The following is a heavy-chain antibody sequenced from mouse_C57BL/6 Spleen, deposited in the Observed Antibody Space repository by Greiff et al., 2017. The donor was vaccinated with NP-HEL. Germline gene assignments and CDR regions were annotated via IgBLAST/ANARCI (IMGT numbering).Heavy chain of an antibody. J-gene: IGHJ4*01. V-gene: IGHV1-81*01. D-gene: IGHD2-4*01. CDR1: GYTFTSYG. CDR3: ARRDDYPYAMDY. CDR2: IYPRSGNT. Sequence: QVQLKQSGAELARPGASVKLSCKASGYTFTSYGISWVKQRTGQGLEWIGEIYPRSGNTYYNEKFKGKATLTADKSSSTAYMELRSLTSEDSAVYFCARRDDYPYAMDYWGQGTSVTVSS.